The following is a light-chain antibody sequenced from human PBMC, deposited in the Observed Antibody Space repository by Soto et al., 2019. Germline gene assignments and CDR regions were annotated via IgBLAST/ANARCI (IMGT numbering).Light chain of an antibody. CDR3: QQYNDWPS. V-gene: IGKV3-15*01. J-gene: IGKJ3*01. Sequence: EVVMTQSPATLSVSPGERATLSCRASQSVGNNLAWYQQKPGQAPRLLIYAASTRATGVSARFSGSGSGTGFTLTINSLQSEDFAVYYCQQYNDWPSSGPGTTVDIK. CDR1: QSVGNN. CDR2: AAS.